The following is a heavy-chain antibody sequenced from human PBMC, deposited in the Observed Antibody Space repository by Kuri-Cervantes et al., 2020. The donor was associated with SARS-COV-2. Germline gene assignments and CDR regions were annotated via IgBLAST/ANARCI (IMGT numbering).Heavy chain of an antibody. CDR1: GFSFSSFG. D-gene: IGHD2-15*01. V-gene: IGHV3-74*01. CDR2: INPDGSYT. J-gene: IGHJ4*02. CDR3: ARQSCSGDTCYARPFDY. Sequence: GGSLRLSCAASGFSFSSFGMHWVRQAPGKGLVWVSRINPDGSYTNNADSVKGRFTISRDNSKNTLYLQMNSLRVEDTAVYYCARQSCSGDTCYARPFDYWGQGTLVTVSS.